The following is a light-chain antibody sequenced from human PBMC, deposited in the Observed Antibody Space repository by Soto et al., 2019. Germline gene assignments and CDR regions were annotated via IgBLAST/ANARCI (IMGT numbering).Light chain of an antibody. CDR3: GTWDSRLSAVV. CDR1: SSNIGKNY. Sequence: QSVLTQPPSVSAAPGQKVTISCSGSSSNIGKNYVSWYQQLPGTAPKLLIYDNNKRPSGIPDRFSGSKSGTSATLCITGLQTGDEADYYCGTWDSRLSAVVFGGGTKMTVL. J-gene: IGLJ2*01. CDR2: DNN. V-gene: IGLV1-51*01.